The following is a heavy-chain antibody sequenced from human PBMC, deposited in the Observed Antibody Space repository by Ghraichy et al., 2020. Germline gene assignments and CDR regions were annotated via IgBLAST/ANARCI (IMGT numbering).Heavy chain of an antibody. Sequence: GGSLRLSCAASGFTFDDYTMHWVRQAPGKGLEWVSLISWDGGSTYYADSVKGRFTISRDNSKNSLYLQMNSLRTEDTALYYCAKGTTGTLQLDYYYGMDVWGQGTTVTVSS. J-gene: IGHJ6*02. CDR2: ISWDGGST. D-gene: IGHD1-1*01. CDR3: AKGTTGTLQLDYYYGMDV. V-gene: IGHV3-43*01. CDR1: GFTFDDYT.